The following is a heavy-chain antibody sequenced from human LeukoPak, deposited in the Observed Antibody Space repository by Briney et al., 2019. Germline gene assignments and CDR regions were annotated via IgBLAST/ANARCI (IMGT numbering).Heavy chain of an antibody. V-gene: IGHV3-30*18. CDR2: ISYDGSNK. D-gene: IGHD2-2*01. J-gene: IGHJ4*02. Sequence: GGSLRLSCAASGFTFSSYGMHWVRQAPGKGLEWEAVISYDGSNKYYADSVKGRFTISRDNSKNTLYLQMNSLRAEDTAVYYCAKVRYCSSTSCYWPPDYWGQGTLVTVSS. CDR3: AKVRYCSSTSCYWPPDY. CDR1: GFTFSSYG.